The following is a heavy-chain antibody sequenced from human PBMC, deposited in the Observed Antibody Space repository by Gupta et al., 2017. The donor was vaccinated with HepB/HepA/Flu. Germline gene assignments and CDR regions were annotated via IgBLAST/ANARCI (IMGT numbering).Heavy chain of an antibody. CDR3: AEVDGHDRSGECFDP. D-gene: IGHD6-25*01. CDR2: MKRNNGQT. V-gene: IGHV1-8*03. Sequence: VQLVQSGAELKKPGASVRVSCKASGYTFTTFEINWVRQATGQGLEGRGWMKRNNGQTGYEYYFQGRVTLTRDTSICTSDVGLCGLRSAKKAIYCWAEVDGHDRSGECFDPWGRGTLVTVSS. CDR1: GYTFTTFE. J-gene: IGHJ5*02.